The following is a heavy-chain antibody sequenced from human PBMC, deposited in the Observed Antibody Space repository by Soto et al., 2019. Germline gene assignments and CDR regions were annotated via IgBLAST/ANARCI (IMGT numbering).Heavy chain of an antibody. CDR3: ARAPGYYYYYMDV. CDR1: GGSISSYY. J-gene: IGHJ6*03. V-gene: IGHV4-59*01. CDR2: IYYSGST. Sequence: SETLSLTCTVSGGSISSYYWSWIRQPPGKGLEWIGYIYYSGSTNYNPSLKSRVTISVDTSKNQFSLKLSSVTAADTAVYYCARAPGYYYYYMDVWGKGTTVTVSS.